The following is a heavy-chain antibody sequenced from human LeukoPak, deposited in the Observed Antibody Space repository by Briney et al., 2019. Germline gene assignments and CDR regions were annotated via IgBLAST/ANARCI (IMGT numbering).Heavy chain of an antibody. CDR2: ISGSGGST. D-gene: IGHD3-10*01. V-gene: IGHV3-23*01. J-gene: IGHJ4*02. Sequence: GGTLRLSCAASGFTFSSYGMSWVRQAPGKGLEWVSAISGSGGSTYYADSVKGRFTISRDNAKNSLYLQMNSLRAEDTAVYYCARDYPRFGAVDYWGQGTLVTVSS. CDR1: GFTFSSYG. CDR3: ARDYPRFGAVDY.